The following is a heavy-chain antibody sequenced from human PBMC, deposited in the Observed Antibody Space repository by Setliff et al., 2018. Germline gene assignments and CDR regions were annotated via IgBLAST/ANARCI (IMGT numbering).Heavy chain of an antibody. V-gene: IGHV4-61*09. CDR2: IYTSWST. J-gene: IGHJ2*01. Sequence: PSETLSLTCTVSDDSISSRHYYWSWIRQPAGKGLEWLGQIYTSWSTNYNPALKSRVTISADTSKNQVSLKLTSVTAADTALYYCARGINWYFDLWGRGTLVTV. D-gene: IGHD3-16*01. CDR1: DDSISSRHYY. CDR3: ARGINWYFDL.